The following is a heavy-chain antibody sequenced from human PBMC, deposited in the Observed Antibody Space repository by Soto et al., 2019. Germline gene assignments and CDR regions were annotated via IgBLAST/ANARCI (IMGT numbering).Heavy chain of an antibody. J-gene: IGHJ6*02. CDR3: ARDSSRTFDYYYYYGMDV. CDR1: GGTFSSYA. CDR2: IIPIFGTA. V-gene: IGHV1-69*13. D-gene: IGHD3-16*01. Sequence: SVKVSCKASGGTFSSYAISWVRQAPGQGLEWMGGIIPIFGTANYAQKFQGRVTITADESTSTAYMELSSLRSEDTAVYYCARDSSRTFDYYYYYGMDVWGQGTTVTVSS.